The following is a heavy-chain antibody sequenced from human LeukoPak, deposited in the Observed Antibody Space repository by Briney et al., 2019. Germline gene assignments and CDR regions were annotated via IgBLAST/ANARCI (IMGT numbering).Heavy chain of an antibody. V-gene: IGHV1-69*05. Sequence: SVKVSCKASGGTFSSYAISWVRQAPGQGLEWMGGIIPIFGTANYAQKFQGRVTITTDESTSTAYMELSSPRSEDTAVYYCARGGLGDILTGYFDYWGQGTLVTVSS. CDR1: GGTFSSYA. J-gene: IGHJ4*02. CDR2: IIPIFGTA. D-gene: IGHD3-9*01. CDR3: ARGGLGDILTGYFDY.